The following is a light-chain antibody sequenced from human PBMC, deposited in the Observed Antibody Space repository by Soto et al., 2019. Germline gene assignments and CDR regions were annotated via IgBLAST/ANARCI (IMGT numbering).Light chain of an antibody. CDR3: ATWDGSLPGEV. Sequence: QYVLTQSPSVCAAPGQKVTISCSGSSSNIGNNYVSWYQQLPGTAPKLLIYDNNKRPSGIPDRFSGSKSGTSGTLDITGLQTGDEADYYCATWDGSLPGEVFGGGTQLTVL. CDR1: SSNIGNNY. CDR2: DNN. V-gene: IGLV1-51*01. J-gene: IGLJ2*01.